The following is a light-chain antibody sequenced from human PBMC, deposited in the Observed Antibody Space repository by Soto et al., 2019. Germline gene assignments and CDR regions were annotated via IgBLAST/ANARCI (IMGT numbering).Light chain of an antibody. J-gene: IGKJ5*01. CDR1: QSLVHSDGIAY. V-gene: IGKV2-30*02. Sequence: DVVMTHCPLSQPVTLGQPASISCRSNQSLVHSDGIAYFSWFQQRPGRSPRRLIYKVSNRDSGVPARFNGSGSGTDFALKISRVEAEDVGVYYCMQGTHWPITFGQGTRLE. CDR3: MQGTHWPIT. CDR2: KVS.